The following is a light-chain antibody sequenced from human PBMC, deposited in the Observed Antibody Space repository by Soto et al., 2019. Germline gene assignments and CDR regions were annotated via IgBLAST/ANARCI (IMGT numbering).Light chain of an antibody. Sequence: DIQMTQTPSSRSASVGDRVTITCRASQSISSYLNWYQQKPGKAPKLLIYAASSLQSGVPSRFSGSGSGTDFTLTISSLQPEDFATYYCQQSYSTPDFGQGTKLEIK. V-gene: IGKV1-39*01. J-gene: IGKJ2*01. CDR2: AAS. CDR1: QSISSY. CDR3: QQSYSTPD.